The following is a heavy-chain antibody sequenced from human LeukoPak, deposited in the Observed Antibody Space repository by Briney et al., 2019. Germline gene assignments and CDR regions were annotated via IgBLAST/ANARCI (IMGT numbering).Heavy chain of an antibody. V-gene: IGHV3-23*01. Sequence: GGSLRLSCAASGFTFSIYAVSWVRQAPGKGLEWVSAISNSGDSTYHADSVKGRFIISRDNSKITLYLQMNSLRAEDTAVYYCARDYGDHHFDYSGQGTLPSVSS. CDR1: GFTFSIYA. D-gene: IGHD4-17*01. J-gene: IGHJ4*02. CDR3: ARDYGDHHFDY. CDR2: ISNSGDST.